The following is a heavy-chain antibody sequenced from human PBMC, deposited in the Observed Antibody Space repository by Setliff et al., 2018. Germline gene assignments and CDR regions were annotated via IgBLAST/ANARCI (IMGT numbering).Heavy chain of an antibody. J-gene: IGHJ4*02. V-gene: IGHV5-51*01. CDR1: GYSFTIYW. Sequence: GEALKISCKGSGYSFTIYWIGWVRQMPGKGLEWMWIIFPGDSDTRYSPSFQGQVTISADKSISTAYLQWRSLKASDTAMYYCARQGGFCDSNGCWDGYFAYWCQGTPVPVAS. D-gene: IGHD2-2*01. CDR2: IFPGDSDT. CDR3: ARQGGFCDSNGCWDGYFAY.